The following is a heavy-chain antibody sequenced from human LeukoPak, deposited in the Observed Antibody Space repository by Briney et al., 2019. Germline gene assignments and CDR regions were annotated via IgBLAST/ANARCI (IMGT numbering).Heavy chain of an antibody. V-gene: IGHV1-69*06. J-gene: IGHJ6*03. CDR3: ATGLLWFGELSRDYYYMDV. D-gene: IGHD3-10*01. CDR2: IIPIFGTA. Sequence: SVKVSCKASGGTFSSYAISWVRQAPGQGLEWMGGIIPIFGTANYAQKFQGRVTITADKSTSTAYMELSSLRSEDTAVYYCATGLLWFGELSRDYYYMDVWGKGTTVTISS. CDR1: GGTFSSYA.